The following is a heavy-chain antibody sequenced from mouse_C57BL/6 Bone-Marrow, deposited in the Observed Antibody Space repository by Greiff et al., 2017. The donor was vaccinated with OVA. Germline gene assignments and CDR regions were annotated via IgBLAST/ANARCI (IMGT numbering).Heavy chain of an antibody. CDR1: GFTFSNYW. J-gene: IGHJ3*01. V-gene: IGHV6-3*01. CDR2: ISLTSDNYAT. CDR3: TGWVWFAY. D-gene: IGHD4-1*01. Sequence: EVQLQESGGGLVQPGGSMKLSCVASGFTFSNYWMNWVRQSHETGLEWVAQISLTSDNYATHYAESVKVRFTISRDDSKSSVYLHMHNLRAYDTVIYYCTGWVWFAYWGPGTLVTVSA.